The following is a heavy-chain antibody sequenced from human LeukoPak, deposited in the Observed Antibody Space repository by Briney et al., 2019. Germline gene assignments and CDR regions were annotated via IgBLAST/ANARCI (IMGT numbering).Heavy chain of an antibody. V-gene: IGHV1-24*01. Sequence: ASVKVSCKVSGYTLTELSMHWVRQAPGKGLEWMGGFDPEDGETIYAQKFQGRVTMTEDTSTDTAYMELSSLRSEDTAVYYCATTDRRSPDSNYYDSSGSLMDYWGQGTLVTVYS. D-gene: IGHD3-22*01. CDR1: GYTLTELS. CDR2: FDPEDGET. J-gene: IGHJ4*02. CDR3: ATTDRRSPDSNYYDSSGSLMDY.